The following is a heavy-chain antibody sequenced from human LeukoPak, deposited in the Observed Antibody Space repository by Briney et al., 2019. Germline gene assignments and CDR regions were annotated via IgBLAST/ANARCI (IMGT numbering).Heavy chain of an antibody. J-gene: IGHJ3*02. D-gene: IGHD3-22*01. Sequence: GGSLRLSCAASGFTVSSNYMSWVRQAPGKGLEWVSVIYSGGSTYYADSVKGRFTISRDNSKNTLYLQMNSLRAEDTAVYYCARTLHYYDSSGYESLDAFDIWGQGTMVTVSS. CDR1: GFTVSSNY. V-gene: IGHV3-53*01. CDR3: ARTLHYYDSSGYESLDAFDI. CDR2: IYSGGST.